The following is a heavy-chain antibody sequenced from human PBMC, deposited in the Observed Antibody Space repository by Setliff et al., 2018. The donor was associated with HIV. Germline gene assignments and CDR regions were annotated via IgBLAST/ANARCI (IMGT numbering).Heavy chain of an antibody. Sequence: ASVKVSCKASGYTFTSYALHWVRQAPGQRLEWMGWINAGNGHTKYSQKFQGRVSITRDTSASTAYMELSSLRSEDTAVYYCARVGDYGSGGWFDPWGQGTLVTVSS. CDR1: GYTFTSYA. D-gene: IGHD3-10*01. CDR2: INAGNGHT. CDR3: ARVGDYGSGGWFDP. V-gene: IGHV1-3*01. J-gene: IGHJ5*02.